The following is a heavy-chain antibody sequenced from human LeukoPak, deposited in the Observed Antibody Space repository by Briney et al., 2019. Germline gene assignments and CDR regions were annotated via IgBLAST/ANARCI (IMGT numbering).Heavy chain of an antibody. CDR1: GGSFSGYY. V-gene: IGHV4-34*01. J-gene: IGHJ5*02. Sequence: PSETLSLTCAVYGGSFSGYYWSWIRQPPGKGLEWIGEINHSGSTNYNPSLKSRVTISVDTSKNQFSLKLSSVTAADTAVYYCASLPGPYNGFDAWGQGTLVTVSS. CDR3: ASLPGPYNGFDA. CDR2: INHSGST.